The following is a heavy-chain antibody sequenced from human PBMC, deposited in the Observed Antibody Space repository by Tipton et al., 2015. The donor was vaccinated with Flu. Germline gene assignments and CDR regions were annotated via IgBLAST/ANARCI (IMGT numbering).Heavy chain of an antibody. CDR3: ARTDYYYAPGSYRGSYNWFDP. CDR1: GASVNIENSY. J-gene: IGHJ5*02. D-gene: IGHD3-10*01. Sequence: TLSLTCTVSGASVNIENSYWVWIRKSLGRGLEWIGTIYNTGLTNYNPSLKSRVTVSLDMSKNQFSLNVSLVTAADTAVYYCARTDYYYAPGSYRGSYNWFDPWGQGTLVTVSS. CDR2: IYNTGLT. V-gene: IGHV4-39*07.